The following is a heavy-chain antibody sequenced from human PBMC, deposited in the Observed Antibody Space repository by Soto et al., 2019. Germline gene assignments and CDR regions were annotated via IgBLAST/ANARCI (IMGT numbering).Heavy chain of an antibody. CDR3: ARVLSGSAYNLDY. Sequence: GGSLRLSCAASGFTFSSRWMHWVRQDPGKGLQWVSRIRHDGADSNYADFVGGRFTISRDNTKNTLHLQMNSLRDEDTAVYYCARVLSGSAYNLDYWGQGALVTVSS. V-gene: IGHV3-74*01. CDR2: IRHDGADS. J-gene: IGHJ4*02. D-gene: IGHD3-3*01. CDR1: GFTFSSRW.